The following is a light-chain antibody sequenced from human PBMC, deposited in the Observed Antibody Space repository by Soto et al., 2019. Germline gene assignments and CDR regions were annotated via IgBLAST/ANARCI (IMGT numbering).Light chain of an antibody. V-gene: IGKV3-20*01. CDR1: QSVRSNY. Sequence: EIVLTQSPGTLSLSPGERATLSCRASQSVRSNYLAWYQQKPGQAPRLLIYEASSRTTGIPDRFGGSGSGTDFTLTISRLEPEDFAVYYCQQSGSSPITFGQGTRLEIK. CDR3: QQSGSSPIT. CDR2: EAS. J-gene: IGKJ5*01.